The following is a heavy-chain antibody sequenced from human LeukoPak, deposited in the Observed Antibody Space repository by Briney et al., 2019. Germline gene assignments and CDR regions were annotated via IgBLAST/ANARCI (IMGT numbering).Heavy chain of an antibody. V-gene: IGHV3-23*01. CDR3: AKGATPFDYGGNSVY. CDR1: GFPFSTYA. CDR2: ITGSDSST. J-gene: IGHJ4*02. Sequence: PGGSLRLSCAASGFPFSTYAMSWVRQAPGRGLEWVSGITGSDSSTYYADSVRGRFTISRDNSKNTLYLQMNSLRAADTAVYYCAKGATPFDYGGNSVYWGQGTLVTVSS. D-gene: IGHD4-23*01.